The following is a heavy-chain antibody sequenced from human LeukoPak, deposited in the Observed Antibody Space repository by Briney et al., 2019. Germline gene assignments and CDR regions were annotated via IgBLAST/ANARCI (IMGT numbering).Heavy chain of an antibody. J-gene: IGHJ4*02. Sequence: SETLSLTCAVYGGSFSGYSWSWTRQPPGKGLEWIGEITHTGDTNYNPSLKSRVTISVDTSKNQFSLKLSSVTAADTAVYYCASLELGYYDSSGYWVWGQGTLVTVSS. CDR3: ASLELGYYDSSGYWV. CDR1: GGSFSGYS. D-gene: IGHD3-22*01. V-gene: IGHV4-34*09. CDR2: ITHTGDT.